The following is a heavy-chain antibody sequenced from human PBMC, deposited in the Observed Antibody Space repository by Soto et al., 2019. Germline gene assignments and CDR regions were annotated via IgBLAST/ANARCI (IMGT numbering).Heavy chain of an antibody. D-gene: IGHD3-10*01. CDR3: ARIPAMVRGVIIPNYYYYGMDV. J-gene: IGHJ6*02. Sequence: TLVNPTQTLTLTCTFSGFSLSTSGMCVSWIRQPPGKALEWPALIDWDDDKYYSTSLKTRLTISKDTSKNQVVLTMTNMDPVDTATYYCARIPAMVRGVIIPNYYYYGMDVWGQGTTVTVSS. CDR2: IDWDDDK. V-gene: IGHV2-70*01. CDR1: GFSLSTSGMC.